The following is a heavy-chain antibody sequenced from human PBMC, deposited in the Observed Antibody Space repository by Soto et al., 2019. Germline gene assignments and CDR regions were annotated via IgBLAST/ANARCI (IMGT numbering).Heavy chain of an antibody. CDR3: AREGSDWPDIDY. V-gene: IGHV3-33*01. D-gene: IGHD6-19*01. Sequence: QVQLVESGGGVVQPGRSLRLSCAASGFTFSSYGMHWVRQAPGKGLEWVAVIWYDGSNKYYADSVKGRFTISRDNSKNTLYLQMNSLRAEDTAVYYCAREGSDWPDIDYWGQGTLVTVSS. CDR2: IWYDGSNK. J-gene: IGHJ4*02. CDR1: GFTFSSYG.